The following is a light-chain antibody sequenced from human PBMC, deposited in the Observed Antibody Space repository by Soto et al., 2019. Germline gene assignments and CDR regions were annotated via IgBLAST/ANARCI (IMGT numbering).Light chain of an antibody. CDR2: AAS. J-gene: IGKJ5*01. V-gene: IGKV1-12*01. CDR1: QGITNW. CDR3: QQYGSSPPIT. Sequence: DVQVTLSPSSVSASVGDRVTITCLASQGITNWLAWYQQKPGKAPKLLIYAASGLPSGVPSRFSGSGSGTDFTLTISRLEPEDFAVYYCQQYGSSPPITFGQGTRLAIK.